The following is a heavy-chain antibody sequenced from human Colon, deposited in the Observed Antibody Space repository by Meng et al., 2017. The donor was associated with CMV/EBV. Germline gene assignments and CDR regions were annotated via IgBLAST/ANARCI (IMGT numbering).Heavy chain of an antibody. CDR2: IKADASVQ. CDR3: VRLVVSSWYRHLDY. CDR1: GFTFSTYS. D-gene: IGHD6-13*01. V-gene: IGHV3-7*01. J-gene: IGHJ4*02. Sequence: GGSLRLSCAASGFTFSTYSMSWVRQAPGKGLEWVANIKADASVQDYADSVKGRFTISRDNAKNSLFLQMNDLRAEDTGIYYCVRLVVSSWYRHLDYWGQGTLVTVSS.